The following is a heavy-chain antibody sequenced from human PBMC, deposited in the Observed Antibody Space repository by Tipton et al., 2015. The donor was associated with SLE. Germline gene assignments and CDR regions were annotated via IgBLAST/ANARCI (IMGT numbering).Heavy chain of an antibody. Sequence: LRLSCTVSGGSISSGSYYWSWIRQPAGKGLEWIGYIYTRGSTNYNPSLKSRVTISVDTSKNQFSLKLSSVTAADTAVYYCARDGKGQWPVDYWGQGTLVTVSS. D-gene: IGHD6-19*01. CDR3: ARDGKGQWPVDY. CDR1: GGSISSGSYY. J-gene: IGHJ4*02. CDR2: IYTRGST. V-gene: IGHV4-61*09.